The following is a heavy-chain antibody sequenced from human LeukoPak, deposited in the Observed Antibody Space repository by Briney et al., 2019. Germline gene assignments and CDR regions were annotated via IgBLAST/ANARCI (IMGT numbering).Heavy chain of an antibody. D-gene: IGHD2-15*01. Sequence: PSETLSLTCTVSGGSISSGSYYWSWIRQPAGKGLEWIGRIYTSGSTNYNPSLKSRVTISVDTSKNQFSLKLSSVTAADTAVYYCARSYCSGGSCYLRYWGQGTLVTVSS. V-gene: IGHV4-61*02. CDR2: IYTSGST. CDR1: GGSISSGSYY. CDR3: ARSYCSGGSCYLRY. J-gene: IGHJ4*02.